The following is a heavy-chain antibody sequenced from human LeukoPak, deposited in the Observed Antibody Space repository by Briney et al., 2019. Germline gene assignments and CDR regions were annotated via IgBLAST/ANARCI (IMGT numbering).Heavy chain of an antibody. V-gene: IGHV1-69*13. Sequence: SVKVSCKASGGTFSSYAISWVRQAPGQGLEWMGGIIPIFGTANYAQKFQGRVTITADESTSTAYMELSSLRSEYTAVYYCARVTRGSSSALDYFDYWGQGTLVTVSS. CDR1: GGTFSSYA. J-gene: IGHJ4*02. CDR2: IIPIFGTA. D-gene: IGHD6-6*01. CDR3: ARVTRGSSSALDYFDY.